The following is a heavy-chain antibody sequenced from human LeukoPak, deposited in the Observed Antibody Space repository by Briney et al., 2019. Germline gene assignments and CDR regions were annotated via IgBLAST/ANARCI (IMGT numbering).Heavy chain of an antibody. D-gene: IGHD3-22*01. Sequence: GGSLRLSCAASGFTFISYGMHWVRQAPGKGLEWVSGISGSGGITHYADSVRGRFTISRDNYKNTLYLQMNSLRAEDTAVYYCAKDPTDFDSSGQTYFDYWGQGTLVTVSS. CDR3: AKDPTDFDSSGQTYFDY. V-gene: IGHV3-23*01. CDR1: GFTFISYG. J-gene: IGHJ4*02. CDR2: ISGSGGIT.